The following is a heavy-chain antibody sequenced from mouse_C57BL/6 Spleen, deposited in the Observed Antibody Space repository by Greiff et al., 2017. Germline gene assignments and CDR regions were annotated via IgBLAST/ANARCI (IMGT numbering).Heavy chain of an antibody. D-gene: IGHD2-1*01. CDR2: INPNNGGT. CDR1: GYTFTDYN. J-gene: IGHJ4*01. V-gene: IGHV1-18*01. CDR3: ARWIYYGNFYAMDY. Sequence: VQLQQSGPELVKPGASVKIPCKASGYTFTDYNMDWVKQSHGKSLEWIGDINPNNGGTIYNQKFKGKATLTVDKSSSTAYMELRSLTSEDTAVYYCARWIYYGNFYAMDYWGQGTSVTVSS.